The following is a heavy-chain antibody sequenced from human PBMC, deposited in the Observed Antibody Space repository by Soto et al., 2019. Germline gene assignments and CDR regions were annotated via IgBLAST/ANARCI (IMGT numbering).Heavy chain of an antibody. Sequence: EVQLLESGGGLVQSGGSLILSCAASGVSFSSYAMSWVRQAPGKGLEWVSTLSGSGGTTYYANSVKDRFIISRDNSKNTIYLQMISMRADDTALFSCAKHSCYGGTCSIDYWGQGALVTVSS. J-gene: IGHJ4*02. CDR2: LSGSGGTT. CDR3: AKHSCYGGTCSIDY. V-gene: IGHV3-23*01. D-gene: IGHD2-21*01. CDR1: GVSFSSYA.